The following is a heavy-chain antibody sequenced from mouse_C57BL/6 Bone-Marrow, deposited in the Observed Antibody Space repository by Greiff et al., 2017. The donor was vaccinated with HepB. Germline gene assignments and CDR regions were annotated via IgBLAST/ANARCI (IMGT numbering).Heavy chain of an antibody. V-gene: IGHV1-7*01. J-gene: IGHJ1*03. Sequence: QVQLKQSGAELAKPGASVKLSCKASGYTFTSYWMHWVKQRPGQGLEWIGYINPSSGYTKYNQKFKDKATLTADKSSSTAYMQLSSRTYEDSAVYYCARNPPYYRLRGWYFDVWGTGTTVTVSS. CDR3: ARNPPYYRLRGWYFDV. CDR2: INPSSGYT. D-gene: IGHD2-12*01. CDR1: GYTFTSYW.